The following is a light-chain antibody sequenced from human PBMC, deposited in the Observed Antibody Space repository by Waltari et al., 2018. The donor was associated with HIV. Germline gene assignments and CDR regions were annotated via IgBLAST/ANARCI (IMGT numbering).Light chain of an antibody. CDR1: SSNIGNNA. CDR3: AAWEDSQNGPV. V-gene: IGLV1-36*01. J-gene: IGLJ2*01. Sequence: QSVLTQPPSVSEAPRQRVTISCSGSSSNIGNNAVNWYQQPPGKAPKLLIFYHDLPPSAVSVLFSGSTSGTSAALAMVGLQAEDEAVYYWAAWEDSQNGPVFGGGTKLTVL. CDR2: YHD.